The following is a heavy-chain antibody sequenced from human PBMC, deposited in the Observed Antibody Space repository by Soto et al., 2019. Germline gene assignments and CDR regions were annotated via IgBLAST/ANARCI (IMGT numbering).Heavy chain of an antibody. D-gene: IGHD2-15*01. Sequence: SETLSLTCTVSGGSISSYYWSWIRQPPGKGLEWIGYIYYSGSTNYNPSLKSRVTISVDTSKNQFSLKLSSVTAADTAVYYCARHEGYCSGGSCFIIHYWGQGTLVTVSS. V-gene: IGHV4-59*08. CDR2: IYYSGST. CDR3: ARHEGYCSGGSCFIIHY. J-gene: IGHJ4*02. CDR1: GGSISSYY.